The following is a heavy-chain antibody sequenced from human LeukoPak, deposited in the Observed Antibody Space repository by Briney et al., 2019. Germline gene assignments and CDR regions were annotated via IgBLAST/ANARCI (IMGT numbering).Heavy chain of an antibody. CDR1: GYTFTKFD. V-gene: IGHV1-8*03. CDR3: ARAHYEGGAYYRGNYFDS. CDR2: MNPNSGNT. Sequence: ASVKVSCKTSGYTFTKFDINWVRQATGQGLEWMGWMNPNSGNTGFAQKFQGRVTITRNTSISTAYLELSRLRSDDTAVYYCARAHYEGGAYYRGNYFDSWGQGTLVTVSS. J-gene: IGHJ4*02. D-gene: IGHD2-21*01.